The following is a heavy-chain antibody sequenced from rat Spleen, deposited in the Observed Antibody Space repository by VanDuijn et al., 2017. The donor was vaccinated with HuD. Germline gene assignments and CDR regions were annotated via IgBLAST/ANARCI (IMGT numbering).Heavy chain of an antibody. J-gene: IGHJ2*01. V-gene: IGHV5-25*01. CDR3: ARQGYPSWFAY. CDR2: ITHAGVNT. CDR1: GFTFSNYD. Sequence: EVQLVESGGGLVQPGRSMKLSCAASGFTFSNYDMAWVRQAPTKGLEWVASITHAGVNTYYRDSVKGRFTISRDDAKSTLYLQMDSLRSDDTATYYCARQGYPSWFAYWGQGVMVTVSS. D-gene: IGHD1-11*01.